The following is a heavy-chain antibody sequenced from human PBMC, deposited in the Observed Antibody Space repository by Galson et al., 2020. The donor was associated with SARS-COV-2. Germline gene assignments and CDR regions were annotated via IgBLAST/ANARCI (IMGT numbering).Heavy chain of an antibody. D-gene: IGHD3-10*01. CDR2: IKSDGSDQ. CDR1: GFRFTDYW. Sequence: GGSLRLSCAASGFRFTDYWMSWVRQAPGKGLEWVANIKSDGSDQHYVDSVKGRFTISRDNAKNSLYLQMNSLRAEDTALYYCARGGQNYYNQWGQGTLVTVSS. CDR3: ARGGQNYYNQ. V-gene: IGHV3-7*01. J-gene: IGHJ4*02.